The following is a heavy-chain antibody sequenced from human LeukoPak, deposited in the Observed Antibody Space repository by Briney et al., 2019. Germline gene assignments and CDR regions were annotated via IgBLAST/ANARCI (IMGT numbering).Heavy chain of an antibody. Sequence: GGSLRLSCAASVFTFSTYGFHWVRQAPGKGLEWVSSISSSSSYIYYADSVKGRFTISRDNAKNSLYLQMNSLRAEDTAVYYCARADSYYGSGSYPGTWGQGTLVTVSS. CDR3: ARADSYYGSGSYPGT. D-gene: IGHD3-10*01. V-gene: IGHV3-21*01. CDR1: VFTFSTYG. CDR2: ISSSSSYI. J-gene: IGHJ5*02.